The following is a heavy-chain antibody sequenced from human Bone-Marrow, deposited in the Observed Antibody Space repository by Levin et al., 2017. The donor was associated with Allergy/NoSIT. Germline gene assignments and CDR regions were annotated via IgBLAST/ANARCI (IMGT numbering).Heavy chain of an antibody. CDR3: VRGRDGYKW. D-gene: IGHD5-24*01. J-gene: IGHJ4*02. CDR2: ISSNGGST. CDR1: GFTFSSYA. V-gene: IGHV3-64D*06. Sequence: GGSLRLSCSASGFTFSSYAMHWVRQASGKGLEYVSVISSNGGSTSYADSVKGRFTISRDNSKNLLYLQMSSRRAEDAAVYYCVRGRDGYKWWGQGTLVTVSS.